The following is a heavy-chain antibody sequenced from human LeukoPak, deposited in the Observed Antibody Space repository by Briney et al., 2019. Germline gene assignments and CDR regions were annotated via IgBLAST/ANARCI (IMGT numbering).Heavy chain of an antibody. D-gene: IGHD1-26*01. CDR1: GFTFSSYS. J-gene: IGHJ6*03. Sequence: PGGSLRLSCAASGFTFSSYSMNWVRQAPGKGLEWVSSISSSSSYIYYADSVKGRFTISRDNAKNSLYLQMNSLRAEDTAIYYCARDPYSGSYGDSYYYYMDVWGKGTTVTISS. CDR3: ARDPYSGSYGDSYYYYMDV. CDR2: ISSSSSYI. V-gene: IGHV3-21*01.